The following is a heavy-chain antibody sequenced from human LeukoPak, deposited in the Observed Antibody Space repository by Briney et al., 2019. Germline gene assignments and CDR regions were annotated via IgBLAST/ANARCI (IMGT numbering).Heavy chain of an antibody. CDR2: IIPIFGTA. J-gene: IGHJ6*03. V-gene: IGHV1-69*06. CDR3: ARARRGSSYYYYYYMDV. CDR1: GGTFSSYA. D-gene: IGHD6-13*01. Sequence: GASVKVSCKASGGTFSSYAISWVRQAPGQGLEWMGGIIPIFGTANYAQKFQGRVTITADKSTSTAYMELSSLRSEDTAVHYCARARRGSSYYYYYYMDVWGKGTTVTVSS.